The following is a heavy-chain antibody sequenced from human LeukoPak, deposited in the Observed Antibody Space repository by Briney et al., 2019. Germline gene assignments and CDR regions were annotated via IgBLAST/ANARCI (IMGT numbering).Heavy chain of an antibody. J-gene: IGHJ5*02. CDR3: ARAKNDFWSGYYPKNWFDP. V-gene: IGHV4-34*01. CDR2: INHSGST. Sequence: SETLSLTCAVSGGSFSGYYWSWLRQPPGKGLEWIGEINHSGSTNYNPSLKSRVTISVDTSKNQFSLKLSSVTAADTAVYYCARAKNDFWSGYYPKNWFDPWGQGTLVTVSS. D-gene: IGHD3-3*01. CDR1: GGSFSGYY.